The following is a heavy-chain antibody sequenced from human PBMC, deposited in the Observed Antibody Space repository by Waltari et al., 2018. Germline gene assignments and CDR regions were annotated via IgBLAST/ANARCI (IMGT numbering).Heavy chain of an antibody. CDR3: ARDLTVGGPDDDAFDI. Sequence: QVQLQESGPGLVKPSETLSLTCTVSGGSIISYYWSWLRQPAGKGLEWIGRIYTSGSTNYNPSLKSRVTMSVDTSKNQFSLKLSSVTAADTAVYYCARDLTVGGPDDDAFDIWGQGTMVTVSS. J-gene: IGHJ3*02. V-gene: IGHV4-4*07. CDR1: GGSIISYY. D-gene: IGHD1-26*01. CDR2: IYTSGST.